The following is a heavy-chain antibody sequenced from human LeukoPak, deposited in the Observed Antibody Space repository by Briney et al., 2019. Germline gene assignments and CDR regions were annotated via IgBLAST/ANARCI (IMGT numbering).Heavy chain of an antibody. D-gene: IGHD3-22*01. Sequence: ASVKVSCKASGYTFTSYGISWVRQAPGQGLEWMGWISAYNGNTNYAQKLQGRVTMTTDTSTSTAYMELSSLRSEDTAVYYCAGYPYDSSGYYSPNYFDYWGQGTLVTVSS. CDR2: ISAYNGNT. V-gene: IGHV1-18*01. J-gene: IGHJ4*02. CDR3: AGYPYDSSGYYSPNYFDY. CDR1: GYTFTSYG.